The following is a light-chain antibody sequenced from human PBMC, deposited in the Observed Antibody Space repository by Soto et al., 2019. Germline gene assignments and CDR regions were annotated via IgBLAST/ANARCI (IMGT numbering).Light chain of an antibody. V-gene: IGKV1-5*03. Sequence: DIQMTQSPSTLSASVGDRVTITCRASQSISSRLAWYQQKAGKAPNLLIYRASSLESGVPSRFSGSGSGTEFTLTISSLQSEDFAVYYCQQYNNWPSWTFGQGTKVDI. CDR2: RAS. CDR3: QQYNNWPSWT. CDR1: QSISSR. J-gene: IGKJ1*01.